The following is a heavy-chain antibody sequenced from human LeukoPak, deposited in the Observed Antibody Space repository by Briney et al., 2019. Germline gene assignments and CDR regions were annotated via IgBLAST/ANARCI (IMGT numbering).Heavy chain of an antibody. Sequence: PSETLSLXCTVSGGSISSSSYYWGWIRQPPGKGLEWIGSIYYSGSTYYNPSLKSRVTISVDTSKNQFSLKLSSVTAADTAVYYCARTPCSSTSCHNFDYWGQGTLVTVFS. J-gene: IGHJ4*02. D-gene: IGHD2-2*01. CDR1: GGSISSSSYY. CDR3: ARTPCSSTSCHNFDY. CDR2: IYYSGST. V-gene: IGHV4-39*01.